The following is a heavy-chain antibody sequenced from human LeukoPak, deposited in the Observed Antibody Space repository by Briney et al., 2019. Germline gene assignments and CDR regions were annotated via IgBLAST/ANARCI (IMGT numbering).Heavy chain of an antibody. CDR3: ARAYSSSWYYFDY. CDR1: GGSISSTTYY. J-gene: IGHJ4*02. Sequence: NPSETLSLTCDVTGGSISSTTYYWGWIRQPPGKGLEWIGSIYYTGGTFYNPSLESRVTISVDTSKNQFSLKLSSVTAADMAVYYCARAYSSSWYYFDYWGQGTLVTVSS. D-gene: IGHD6-13*01. V-gene: IGHV4-39*01. CDR2: IYYTGGT.